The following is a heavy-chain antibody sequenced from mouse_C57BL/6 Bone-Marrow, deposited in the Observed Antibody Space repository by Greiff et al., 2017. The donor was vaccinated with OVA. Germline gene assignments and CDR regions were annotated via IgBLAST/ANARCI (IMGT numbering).Heavy chain of an antibody. D-gene: IGHD1-1*01. CDR1: GYSITSGSY. CDR2: ISYDGSN. CDR3: ARDTTTVVAQKAWFAY. Sequence: DVQLQESGPGLVKPSQSLSLTCSVSGYSITSGSYWNWLRPLPGNKLEWMGYISYDGSNNYTPSLKNRISITRDTSKNQFFLKFNSVTTEDTATYYSARDTTTVVAQKAWFAYWGQGTLVTVSA. V-gene: IGHV3-6*01. J-gene: IGHJ3*01.